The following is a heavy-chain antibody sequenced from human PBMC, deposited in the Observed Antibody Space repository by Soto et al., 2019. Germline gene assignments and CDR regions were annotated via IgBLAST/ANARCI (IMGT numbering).Heavy chain of an antibody. CDR1: GFTFSDYW. CDR3: ASAPTTGLDS. CDR2: INDDGSDT. V-gene: IGHV3-74*01. J-gene: IGHJ4*02. Sequence: EVQLVESGGDLVQPGGSLRLSCAASGFTFSDYWMHWVRQAPGKGLVWVSLINDDGSDTTYADSVKGRFTISRDNAKNTVYLQMNTLSVEDTAVYYCASAPTTGLDSWGQGTLVTVSS. D-gene: IGHD4-17*01.